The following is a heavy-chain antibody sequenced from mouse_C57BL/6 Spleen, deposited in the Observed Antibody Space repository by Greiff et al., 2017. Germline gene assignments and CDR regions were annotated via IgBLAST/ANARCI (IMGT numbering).Heavy chain of an antibody. CDR1: GHTLPSHW. CDR3: AVVDY. Sequence: QVQLQQPGAELVRPGTSVMLSRKAPGHTLPSHWSPRVKQRPGQGLESIGVIDPSDSYTKYSEKCKGKATLTVDTSSSTAYMQLSSLTSEDSAVYYCAVVDYWGQGTTLTVSS. V-gene: IGHV1-59*01. CDR2: IDPSDSYT. J-gene: IGHJ2*01.